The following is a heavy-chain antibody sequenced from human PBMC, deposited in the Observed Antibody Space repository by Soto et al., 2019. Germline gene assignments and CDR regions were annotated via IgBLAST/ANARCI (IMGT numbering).Heavy chain of an antibody. CDR2: IIPILGIA. V-gene: IGHV1-69*08. J-gene: IGHJ6*02. CDR3: ARDRISAYYDILTGTYYYYGMDV. Sequence: QVQLVQSGAEVKKPGSSVKVSCKASGGTFSSYTISWVRQAPGQGLEWMGRIIPILGIANYAQKFQGRVTITADKSTSTAYMELSSLRSEDTAVYYCARDRISAYYDILTGTYYYYGMDVWGQGTTVTVSS. CDR1: GGTFSSYT. D-gene: IGHD3-9*01.